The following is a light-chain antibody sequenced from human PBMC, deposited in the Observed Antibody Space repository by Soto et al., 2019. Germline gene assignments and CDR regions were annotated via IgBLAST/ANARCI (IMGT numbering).Light chain of an antibody. V-gene: IGKV3-15*01. J-gene: IGKJ1*01. CDR2: GAS. CDR1: QSVSSH. Sequence: EIVVTQSPATLSVSPVERATLSCRTSQSVSSHLAWYQQKPGQAPRLLIHGASTRATGIPARFSGSGSGTESTLTISSLQSEDFAVYHCQQYNNWPGWTFGQGTKVDIK. CDR3: QQYNNWPGWT.